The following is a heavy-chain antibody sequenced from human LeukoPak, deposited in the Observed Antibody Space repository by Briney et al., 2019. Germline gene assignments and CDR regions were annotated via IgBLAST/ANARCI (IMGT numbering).Heavy chain of an antibody. D-gene: IGHD6-13*01. CDR1: GYTFTSYD. J-gene: IGHJ5*02. Sequence: ASVKVSCKASGYTFTSYDINWVRQATGQGLEWMGWMNPNSGNTGYAQKFQGRVTITRNTSISTAYMELSSLRSEDTAVYYCARWGYSSSWYFWFDPWGQGTLVTVSS. CDR3: ARWGYSSSWYFWFDP. CDR2: MNPNSGNT. V-gene: IGHV1-8*03.